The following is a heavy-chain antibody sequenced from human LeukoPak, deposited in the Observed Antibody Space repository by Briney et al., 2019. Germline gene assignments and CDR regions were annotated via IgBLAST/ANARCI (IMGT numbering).Heavy chain of an antibody. J-gene: IGHJ4*02. CDR2: IRYDGSNK. CDR3: AKDLDTSIAAAGHFDY. D-gene: IGHD6-13*01. Sequence: GGSLRLSCAASGFTFSSYGMHWVRQAPGKGLEWVAFIRYDGSNKYYADSVKGRFTISRDNSKNTLYLQMNSLRAEDTAVYYCAKDLDTSIAAAGHFDYWGQGTLVTVSS. CDR1: GFTFSSYG. V-gene: IGHV3-30*02.